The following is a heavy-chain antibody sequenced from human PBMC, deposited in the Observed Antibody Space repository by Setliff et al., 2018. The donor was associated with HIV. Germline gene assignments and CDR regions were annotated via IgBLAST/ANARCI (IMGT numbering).Heavy chain of an antibody. CDR3: ARGRGSY. D-gene: IGHD1-26*01. J-gene: IGHJ4*02. Sequence: SETLSLTCTVSGGSIDSTSYYWGWIRQPPGKGLEWIGSVYYSGTTYYNPSLKSRVTISVDRSRNQFSLTLSSVTAADTAVYYCARGRGSYWGQGTLVTVSS. CDR2: VYYSGTT. CDR1: GGSIDSTSYY. V-gene: IGHV4-39*01.